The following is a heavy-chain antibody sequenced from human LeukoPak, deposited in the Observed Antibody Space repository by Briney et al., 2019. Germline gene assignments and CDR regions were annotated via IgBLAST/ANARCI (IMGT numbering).Heavy chain of an antibody. CDR3: ARHNRATINWFDP. Sequence: PSETLSLTCTVSGGSISSTSYYWGWIRQPPGKGLEWIGNIYYRGNTYYRPSLKSRLTISVDTTKNQFSLKLSSVTAADTAVYYCARHNRATINWFDPWGQGTLVTVSS. J-gene: IGHJ5*02. V-gene: IGHV4-39*01. D-gene: IGHD5-24*01. CDR2: IYYRGNT. CDR1: GGSISSTSYY.